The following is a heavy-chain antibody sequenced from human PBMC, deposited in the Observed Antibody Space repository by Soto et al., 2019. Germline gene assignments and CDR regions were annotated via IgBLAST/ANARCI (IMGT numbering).Heavy chain of an antibody. V-gene: IGHV1-18*01. CDR2: ISAYNGNT. CDR1: GYTFTSYG. J-gene: IGHJ4*02. D-gene: IGHD6-13*01. CDR3: AREVGYSSSWYEVDY. Sequence: ASVKVSCKASGYTFTSYGISWVRQAPGQGLEWMGWISAYNGNTNYAQKLKGRVTMTTDTSTSTAYMELRSLRSDDTAVYYYAREVGYSSSWYEVDYWGQGPLVTVSS.